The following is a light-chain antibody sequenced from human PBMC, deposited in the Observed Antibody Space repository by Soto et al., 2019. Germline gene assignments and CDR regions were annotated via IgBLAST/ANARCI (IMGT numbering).Light chain of an antibody. CDR1: QSVSSSY. CDR3: QQRSNWPPT. Sequence: EFVLTQSPGTLSLSPGERATLSCRASQSVSSSYLAWYQQKPGQAPRLLIYGASSRATGIPDRFSGSGSGTDFTLTISSLEPEDFAVYYCQQRSNWPPTFGGGTKVDIK. J-gene: IGKJ4*01. CDR2: GAS. V-gene: IGKV3D-20*02.